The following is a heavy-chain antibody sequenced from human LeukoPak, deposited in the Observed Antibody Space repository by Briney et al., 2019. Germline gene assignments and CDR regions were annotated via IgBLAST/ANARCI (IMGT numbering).Heavy chain of an antibody. CDR3: AKGIVVVVAATDAFDI. V-gene: IGHV3-23*01. J-gene: IGHJ3*02. CDR2: ISGSGGST. D-gene: IGHD2-15*01. CDR1: GFTFSSCA. Sequence: PGASLRLSCAASGFTFSSCAMSWVRQAPGKGLEWVSAISGSGGSTYYADSVKGRFTISRDNSKNTLYLQMNSLRAEDTAVYYCAKGIVVVVAATDAFDIWGQGTMVTVSS.